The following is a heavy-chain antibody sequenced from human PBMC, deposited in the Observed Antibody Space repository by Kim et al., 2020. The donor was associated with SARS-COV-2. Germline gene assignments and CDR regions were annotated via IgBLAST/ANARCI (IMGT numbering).Heavy chain of an antibody. Sequence: GGSLRLSCAASGFTFSSYDMHWVRQATGKGLEWVSAIGTAGDTYYPGSVKGRFTISRENAKNSLYLQMNSLRAGDTAVYYCARGGIAAAAPFDYWGQGTLVTVSS. D-gene: IGHD6-13*01. CDR1: GFTFSSYD. CDR3: ARGGIAAAAPFDY. V-gene: IGHV3-13*01. J-gene: IGHJ4*02. CDR2: IGTAGDT.